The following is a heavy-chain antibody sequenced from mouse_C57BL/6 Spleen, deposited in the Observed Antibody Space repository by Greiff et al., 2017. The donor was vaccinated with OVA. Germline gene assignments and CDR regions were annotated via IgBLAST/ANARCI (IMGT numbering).Heavy chain of an antibody. CDR3: ARDYGSGDYAMDY. CDR2: IDPSDSET. J-gene: IGHJ4*01. D-gene: IGHD1-1*01. V-gene: IGHV1-52*01. Sequence: QVQLQQPGAELVRPGSSVKLSCKASGYTFTSYWMHWVKQRPIQGLEWIGNIDPSDSETNYNQKFKDKATLTVDKSSSTAYRQLSSLTSEDSAVYYCARDYGSGDYAMDYWGQGTSVTVAA. CDR1: GYTFTSYW.